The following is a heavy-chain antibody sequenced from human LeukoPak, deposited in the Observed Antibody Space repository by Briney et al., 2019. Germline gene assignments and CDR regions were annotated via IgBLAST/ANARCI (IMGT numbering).Heavy chain of an antibody. J-gene: IGHJ5*02. CDR2: SYYSGST. V-gene: IGHV4-39*02. D-gene: IGHD5-18*01. Sequence: SETLSLTCTVSGGSVSSSNYYWGWIRQPPGKGLEWIGSSYYSGSTYYNPSLKSRVTISVDTSKNYFSLKLSSVTAADTAVYYCARYSYGGEDWFDPWGQGTLVTVSS. CDR1: GGSVSSSNYY. CDR3: ARYSYGGEDWFDP.